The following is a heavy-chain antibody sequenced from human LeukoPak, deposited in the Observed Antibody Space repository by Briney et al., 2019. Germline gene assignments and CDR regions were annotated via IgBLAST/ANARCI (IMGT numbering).Heavy chain of an antibody. Sequence: GGSLRLSCAASGFSVSSIYMNWVRQAPGKGLEWLSVIYSDGTTYYADSVKGRFTISRDDSKNTLYLHMNSLRAEDTAVYYSARAPNWRFDHWGQGTLVTVSS. V-gene: IGHV3-53*01. CDR1: GFSVSSIY. CDR3: ARAPNWRFDH. D-gene: IGHD1-1*01. CDR2: IYSDGTT. J-gene: IGHJ4*02.